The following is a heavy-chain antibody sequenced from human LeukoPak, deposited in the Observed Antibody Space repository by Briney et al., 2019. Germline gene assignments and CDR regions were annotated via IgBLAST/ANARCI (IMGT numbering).Heavy chain of an antibody. CDR3: ARLDSSTYYHIDY. CDR1: GYIFTTYW. J-gene: IGHJ4*02. CDR2: IYPGDSDT. V-gene: IGHV5-51*01. D-gene: IGHD3-22*01. Sequence: GESLKIPCKGSGYIFTTYWIGWVRQMPGKGLEWMGIIYPGDSDTRYSPSFQGQVTISADKSITTAYLQWSSLEASDTAMYYCARLDSSTYYHIDYWGQGTLVTVSS.